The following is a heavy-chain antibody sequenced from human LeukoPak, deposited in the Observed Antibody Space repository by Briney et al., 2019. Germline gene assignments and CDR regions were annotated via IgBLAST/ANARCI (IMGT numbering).Heavy chain of an antibody. J-gene: IGHJ4*02. D-gene: IGHD6-6*01. CDR3: ARDFPHAYSSSSGGY. V-gene: IGHV1-46*01. CDR2: INPSGGST. CDR1: GYTFTSYY. Sequence: ASVTVSCKASGYTFTSYYMHWVRQAPGQGLEWMGIINPSGGSTSYAQKFQGRVTMTRDTSTSTVYMELSSLRSEDTAVYYCARDFPHAYSSSSGGYWGQGTLVTVSS.